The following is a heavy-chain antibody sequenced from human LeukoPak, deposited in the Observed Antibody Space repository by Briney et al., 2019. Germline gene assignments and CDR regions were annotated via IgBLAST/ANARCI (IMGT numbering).Heavy chain of an antibody. J-gene: IGHJ5*02. D-gene: IGHD4-17*01. CDR2: IIPIFGTA. Sequence: ASVKVSCKASGYTFTSYGISWVRQAPGQGLEWMGGIIPIFGTANYAQKFQGRVTITADESTSTAYMELSSLRSEDTAVYYCARRLRTTVTSRWFDPWGQGTLVTVSS. CDR3: ARRLRTTVTSRWFDP. V-gene: IGHV1-69*13. CDR1: GYTFTSYG.